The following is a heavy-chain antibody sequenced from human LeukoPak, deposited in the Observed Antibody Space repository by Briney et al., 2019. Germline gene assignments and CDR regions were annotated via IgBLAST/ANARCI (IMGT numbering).Heavy chain of an antibody. Sequence: GASVKVSCKASGYTFIDHAINWVRQAPGQGLEWMGWINTYTGNPTYAQDFTGRFVFFLDTSVSTAYLQISGLKVEDTAVYYCARPLEEWELPFGFWGQGTLVTVSS. V-gene: IGHV7-4-1*02. J-gene: IGHJ4*02. CDR1: GYTFIDHA. CDR3: ARPLEEWELPFGF. D-gene: IGHD4-23*01. CDR2: INTYTGNP.